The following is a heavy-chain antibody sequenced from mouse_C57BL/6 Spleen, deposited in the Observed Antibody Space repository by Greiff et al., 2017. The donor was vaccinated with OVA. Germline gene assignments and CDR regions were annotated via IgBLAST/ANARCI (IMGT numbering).Heavy chain of an antibody. D-gene: IGHD2-3*01. J-gene: IGHJ1*03. CDR2: ILPGSGST. V-gene: IGHV1-9*01. CDR3: ARSDDGYGGYFDV. Sequence: QVQLQQSGAELMKPGASVKLSCKVTGYTFPGYCIEWVKQRPGHGIEGIGEILPGSGSTKKNEKFKGKATFTADTSSNTAYMQLSSLTTEDSAIYYCARSDDGYGGYFDVWGTGTTVTVSS. CDR1: GYTFPGYC.